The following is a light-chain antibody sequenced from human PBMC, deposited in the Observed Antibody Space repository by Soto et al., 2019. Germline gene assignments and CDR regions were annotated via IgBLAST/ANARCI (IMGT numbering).Light chain of an antibody. V-gene: IGKV3D-7*01. Sequence: EIVLTQSPGTQSLSPGERATLSCRASQSIDSNYLSWYQQKPGQAPRLIISGASTRATGAPARFSGSGSGTDFTLTISSLQPEDFAVYYCQQDYNLPFTFGQGTRLEIK. J-gene: IGKJ5*01. CDR3: QQDYNLPFT. CDR1: QSIDSNY. CDR2: GAS.